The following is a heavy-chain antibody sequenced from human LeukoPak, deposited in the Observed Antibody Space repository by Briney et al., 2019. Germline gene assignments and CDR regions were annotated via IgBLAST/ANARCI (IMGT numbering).Heavy chain of an antibody. CDR3: ARVSAEWLFSPANWFDP. V-gene: IGHV1-69*05. D-gene: IGHD3-3*01. CDR2: IIPIFGTA. Sequence: SVKASCKASGGTFSSYAISWVRQAPGQGLEWMGGIIPIFGTANYAQKFQGRVTITTDESTSTAYMELSSLRSEDTAVYYCARVSAEWLFSPANWFDPWGQGTLVTVSS. J-gene: IGHJ5*02. CDR1: GGTFSSYA.